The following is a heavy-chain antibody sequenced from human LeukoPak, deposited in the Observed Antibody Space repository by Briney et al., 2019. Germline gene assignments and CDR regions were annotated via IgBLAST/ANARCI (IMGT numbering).Heavy chain of an antibody. V-gene: IGHV3-7*01. J-gene: IGHJ4*02. D-gene: IGHD1-1*01. CDR2: IKQDGSEK. Sequence: GRSLRLSCAASGFSLSNYWMNWVRQAPGKGLEWVANIKQDGSEKYYVDSVKGRFTISRDNAKNSLYLQINSLRAEDTAVYYCARGGGWDQLLFHYWGQGTLVTVSS. CDR3: ARGGGWDQLLFHY. CDR1: GFSLSNYW.